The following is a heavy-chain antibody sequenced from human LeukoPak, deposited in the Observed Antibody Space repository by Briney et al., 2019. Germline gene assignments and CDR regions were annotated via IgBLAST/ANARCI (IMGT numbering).Heavy chain of an antibody. D-gene: IGHD3-9*01. Sequence: GGSLRLSCAASGFTFSDYTMNWVRQAPGKGLEWVSFIGRSGTTIYYADSVKGRFTCSRDNAKNSLHLQMNSLRAEDTAVYYCATNHPNGGGGRYFDWSPIDWGQGTLVTVSS. J-gene: IGHJ4*02. CDR2: IGRSGTTI. CDR3: ATNHPNGGGGRYFDWSPID. CDR1: GFTFSDYT. V-gene: IGHV3-48*04.